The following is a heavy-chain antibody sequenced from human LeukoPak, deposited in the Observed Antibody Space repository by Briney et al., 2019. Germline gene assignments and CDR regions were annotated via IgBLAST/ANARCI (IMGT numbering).Heavy chain of an antibody. CDR1: GGSFSGYY. CDR2: INHSGST. Sequence: SGTLSLTCAVYGGSFSGYYWSWIRQPPGKGLEWIGEINHSGSTNYNPSLKSRVTISVDTSKNQFSLKLSSVTAADTAVYYCASRRTPPRNWFDPWGQGTLVTVSS. D-gene: IGHD1-14*01. J-gene: IGHJ5*02. CDR3: ASRRTPPRNWFDP. V-gene: IGHV4-34*01.